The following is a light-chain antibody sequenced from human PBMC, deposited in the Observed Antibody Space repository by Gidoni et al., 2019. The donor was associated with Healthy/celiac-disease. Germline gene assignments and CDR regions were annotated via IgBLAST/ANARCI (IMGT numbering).Light chain of an antibody. Sequence: DIQMTQSPSSLSASVGDRVTITCRASQSISSYLNWYQQKPGKAPKLLIYAASSLQSGVPSRFSGSGSGTDFTLTISSLQPEDFATYYCQQSYSTPPTFGPXTQVDIK. CDR2: AAS. V-gene: IGKV1-39*01. CDR3: QQSYSTPPT. J-gene: IGKJ3*01. CDR1: QSISSY.